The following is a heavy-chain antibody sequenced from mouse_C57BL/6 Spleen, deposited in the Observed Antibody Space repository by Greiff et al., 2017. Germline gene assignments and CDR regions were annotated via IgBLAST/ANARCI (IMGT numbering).Heavy chain of an antibody. CDR3: ARYDYGSRGGYAMDY. CDR1: GYTFTSYT. V-gene: IGHV1-4*01. J-gene: IGHJ4*01. D-gene: IGHD1-1*01. Sequence: QVQLQQSGAELARPGASVKMSCKASGYTFTSYTMHWVKQRPGQGLEWIGYINPSSGYTKYNQTLKDKATLTADKSSSTAYMQLSSLTSEDSAVYYCARYDYGSRGGYAMDYWGQGTSVTVSS. CDR2: INPSSGYT.